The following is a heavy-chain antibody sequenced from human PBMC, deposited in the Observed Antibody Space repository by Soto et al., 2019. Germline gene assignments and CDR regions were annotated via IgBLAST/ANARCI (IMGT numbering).Heavy chain of an antibody. D-gene: IGHD2-15*01. Sequence: ASVKVSCKASGYTFTSYAMHWVRQAPGQRLEWMGWINAGNGNTKYSQKFQGRVTITRDTSASTAYMELSSLRSEDTAVYYCAREGFVVVVAAPTKYFQHWGQGTLVTVS. CDR2: INAGNGNT. CDR1: GYTFTSYA. J-gene: IGHJ1*01. V-gene: IGHV1-3*01. CDR3: AREGFVVVVAAPTKYFQH.